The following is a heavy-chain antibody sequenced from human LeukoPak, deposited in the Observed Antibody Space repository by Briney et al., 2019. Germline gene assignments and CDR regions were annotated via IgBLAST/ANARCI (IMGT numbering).Heavy chain of an antibody. Sequence: GGSLRLSCAASGFTFSDYYMSWIRQAPGKGLEWVSYISSSGSTIYYADSVKGRFTISRDNAKNSLYLQMNSLRAEDTAAYYCARDHDIVVVPAAIRNYYYGMDVWGQGTTVTVS. CDR2: ISSSGSTI. V-gene: IGHV3-11*01. CDR1: GFTFSDYY. J-gene: IGHJ6*02. D-gene: IGHD2-2*02. CDR3: ARDHDIVVVPAAIRNYYYGMDV.